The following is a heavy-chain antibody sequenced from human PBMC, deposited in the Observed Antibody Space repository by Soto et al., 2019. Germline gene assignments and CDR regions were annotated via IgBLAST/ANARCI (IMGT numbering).Heavy chain of an antibody. CDR1: GYTFTSYA. CDR3: ARAPHYDFWSGYHYNWFDP. Sequence: GASVKVSCKASGYTFTSYAMHWVRQAPGQRLEWMGWINAGNGNTKYSQKFQGRVTITRDTSASTAYMELSSLRSEDTAVYYCARAPHYDFWSGYHYNWFDPWGQGTLVTVSS. J-gene: IGHJ5*02. CDR2: INAGNGNT. V-gene: IGHV1-3*01. D-gene: IGHD3-3*01.